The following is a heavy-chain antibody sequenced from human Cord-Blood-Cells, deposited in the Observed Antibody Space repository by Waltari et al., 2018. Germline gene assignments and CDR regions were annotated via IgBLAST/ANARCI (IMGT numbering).Heavy chain of an antibody. CDR1: VFTFSSYE. V-gene: IGHV3-48*03. CDR2: ISSSGSTI. Sequence: EVQLVESGGGLVQPGGSLSLSCVASVFTFSSYEVNCVRQAPGKGLEWGSYISSSGSTIYYADSVKGRFTISRDNAKNSLYLQMNSLRAEDTAVYYCARVTGDLAFDIWGQGTMVTVSS. J-gene: IGHJ3*02. CDR3: ARVTGDLAFDI. D-gene: IGHD7-27*01.